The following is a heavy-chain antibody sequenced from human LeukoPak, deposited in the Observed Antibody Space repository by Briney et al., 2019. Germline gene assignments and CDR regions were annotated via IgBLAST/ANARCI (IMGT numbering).Heavy chain of an antibody. CDR2: INPNSGGT. CDR3: ARVIYATYYYDSSGYPVDY. V-gene: IGHV1-2*02. J-gene: IGHJ4*02. D-gene: IGHD3-22*01. CDR1: GYTFTGYY. Sequence: GASVKVSCKASGYTFTGYYMHWVRQAPGQGLEWMGWINPNSGGTNYAQKFQGRVTMTRDTSISTAYMELSRLRSDDTAVYYCARVIYATYYYDSSGYPVDYWGQGTLVTVSS.